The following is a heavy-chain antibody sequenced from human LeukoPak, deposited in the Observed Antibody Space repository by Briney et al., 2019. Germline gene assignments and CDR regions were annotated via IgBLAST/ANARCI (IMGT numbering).Heavy chain of an antibody. J-gene: IGHJ6*02. Sequence: ASVKVSCKVSGYTLTELSMHWVRQAPGKGLEWMGGFDPDDGETIYAQKFQGRVTMTEDTSTDTAYMELSSLRSEDTAVYYCATDLRVPCRLGRDGYNCPNYYYYYGMDVWGQGTTVTVSS. CDR3: ATDLRVPCRLGRDGYNCPNYYYYYGMDV. CDR2: FDPDDGET. CDR1: GYTLTELS. V-gene: IGHV1-24*01. D-gene: IGHD5-24*01.